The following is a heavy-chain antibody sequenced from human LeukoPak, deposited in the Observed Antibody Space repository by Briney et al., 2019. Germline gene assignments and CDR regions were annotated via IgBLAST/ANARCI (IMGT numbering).Heavy chain of an antibody. CDR3: ARGARKGDDYGGFFDY. V-gene: IGHV3-30*04. J-gene: IGHJ4*02. Sequence: GGSLRLSCAVSGFTFSNFAMHWVRQAPGKGLEWVAVISYDGSYKNNGDSVKGRFTISRDNSKNTLYLQMKGLRAEDTAMYYCARGARKGDDYGGFFDYWGQGTLVTVSS. CDR2: ISYDGSYK. CDR1: GFTFSNFA. D-gene: IGHD4-17*01.